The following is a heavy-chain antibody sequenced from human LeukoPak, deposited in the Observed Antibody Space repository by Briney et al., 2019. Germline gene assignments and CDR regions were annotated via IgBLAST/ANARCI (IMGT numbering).Heavy chain of an antibody. J-gene: IGHJ4*02. Sequence: GGSLRLSCAASGFTFSSYDMHWVRQATGKGLEWVSAIGTAGDTYYPGSVKGRFTISRENAKNSLYLQMNSLRAGDTAVYYCARGSSGWLIDYWGQGTLVTVSS. CDR1: GFTFSSYD. CDR2: IGTAGDT. V-gene: IGHV3-13*01. CDR3: ARGSSGWLIDY. D-gene: IGHD6-19*01.